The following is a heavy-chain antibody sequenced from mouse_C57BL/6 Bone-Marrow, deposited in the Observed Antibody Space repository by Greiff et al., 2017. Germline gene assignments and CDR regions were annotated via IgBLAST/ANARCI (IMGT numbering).Heavy chain of an antibody. D-gene: IGHD2-3*01. J-gene: IGHJ4*01. V-gene: IGHV1-26*01. CDR3: ARGGWDYQDAMDY. CDR2: INPNNGGT. Sequence: EVQLQQSGPELVKPGASVKISCKASGYTFTDYYMNWVKQSHGKSLEWIGDINPNNGGTSYNQKFKGKATLTVDKSSSTAYMELRSLTSEDSAVYYCARGGWDYQDAMDYWGQGTSVTGSS. CDR1: GYTFTDYY.